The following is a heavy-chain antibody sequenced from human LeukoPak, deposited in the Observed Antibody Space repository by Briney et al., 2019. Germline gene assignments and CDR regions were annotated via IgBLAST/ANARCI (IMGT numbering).Heavy chain of an antibody. V-gene: IGHV3-66*01. J-gene: IGHJ4*02. Sequence: PGGSLRLSCAASGFTVSSNYMSWLRQAPGKGLEWVSVIYGGGTSYYSDSVKGRFTISRDNSKNTLYLQMNSLRAEDSAVYYCARDSYGSGTYYHGYWGQGTLVTVSS. CDR1: GFTVSSNY. CDR2: IYGGGTS. CDR3: ARDSYGSGTYYHGY. D-gene: IGHD3-10*01.